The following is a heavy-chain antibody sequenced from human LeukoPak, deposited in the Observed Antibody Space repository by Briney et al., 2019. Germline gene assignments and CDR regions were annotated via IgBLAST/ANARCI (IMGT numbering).Heavy chain of an antibody. J-gene: IGHJ4*02. CDR3: ARAGRSGWYIDY. CDR2: INPNSGGT. V-gene: IGHV1-2*04. Sequence: APVKVSCKASGYTFTGYYMDWVRQAPGQGLEWMGWINPNSGGTNYAQKFQGWVTMTRDTSISTAYMELSRLRSDDTAVYYCARAGRSGWYIDYWGQGTLVTVSS. CDR1: GYTFTGYY. D-gene: IGHD6-19*01.